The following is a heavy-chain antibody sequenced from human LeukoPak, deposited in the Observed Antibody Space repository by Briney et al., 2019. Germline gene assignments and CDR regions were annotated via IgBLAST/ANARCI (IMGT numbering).Heavy chain of an antibody. CDR1: GYSFTTYW. CDR2: IYPGDSDT. J-gene: IGHJ4*02. V-gene: IGHV5-51*01. Sequence: GESLKISCKGSGYSFTTYWIGWVRQMPGKGLECMGIIYPGDSDTRYSPSFQGQVTISADTSISTSYLQWSSLRASDTAMYYCARPRDADSYYFDYWGQGTLVTVSS. CDR3: ARPRDADSYYFDY. D-gene: IGHD5-24*01.